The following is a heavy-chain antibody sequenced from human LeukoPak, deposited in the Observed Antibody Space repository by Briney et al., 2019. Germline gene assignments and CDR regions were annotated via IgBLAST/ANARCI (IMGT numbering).Heavy chain of an antibody. Sequence: PGGSLRLSCAASGFTFDDYAVHWVRQAPGKGLEWVSGISWNSGSIGYADSVKGRFTISRDNAKNSLYLQMNSLRAEDTALYYCAKLWIDKMSIAARPRAFDIWGQGTMVTVSS. D-gene: IGHD6-6*01. CDR2: ISWNSGSI. CDR3: AKLWIDKMSIAARPRAFDI. J-gene: IGHJ3*02. V-gene: IGHV3-9*01. CDR1: GFTFDDYA.